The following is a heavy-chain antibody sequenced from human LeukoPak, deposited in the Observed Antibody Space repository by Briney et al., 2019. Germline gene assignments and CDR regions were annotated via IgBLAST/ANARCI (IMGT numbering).Heavy chain of an antibody. CDR3: AGFGELLRFYGMDV. CDR1: GFTFSSYA. CDR2: ISYDGSNK. V-gene: IGHV3-30*04. J-gene: IGHJ6*04. Sequence: GGSLRLSCAASGFTFSSYAMHWVRQAPGKGLEWVAVISYDGSNKYYADSVKGRFTISRDNSKNTLYLQMNSLRAEDTAVYYCAGFGELLRFYGMDVWDKGTTVTVSS. D-gene: IGHD3-10*01.